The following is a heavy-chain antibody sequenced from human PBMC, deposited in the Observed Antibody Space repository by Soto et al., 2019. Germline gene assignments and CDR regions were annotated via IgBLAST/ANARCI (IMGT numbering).Heavy chain of an antibody. CDR1: GVSLTASGMG. CDR3: ALTSRWLRPNDYFDY. CDR2: IYWDDDK. Sequence: QITLKESGPMLVKPTQTLTLTCTYSGVSLTASGMGVGWIRQPPGKALEWLAFIYWDDDKRYSPSLKSRLTITQDTSKNQVVLTMTNMDPVDTATYYYALTSRWLRPNDYFDYWGQGTLVTVSS. D-gene: IGHD5-12*01. J-gene: IGHJ4*02. V-gene: IGHV2-5*02.